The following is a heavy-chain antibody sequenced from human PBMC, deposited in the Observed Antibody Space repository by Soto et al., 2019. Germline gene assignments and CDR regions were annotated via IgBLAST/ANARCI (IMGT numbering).Heavy chain of an antibody. D-gene: IGHD3-3*01. V-gene: IGHV3-30*18. CDR1: GFTFSSYG. CDR3: AKELGLWSGYLDAFDI. Sequence: QVQLVESGGGVVQPGRSRRLSCAASGFTFSSYGMHWVRQAPGKGLEWVAVTSYDGSKKYYGDSVKGRFTISRDNSMKTLYLQMDSLSAEDTAVYYCAKELGLWSGYLDAFDIWGQGTMVTVSS. CDR2: TSYDGSKK. J-gene: IGHJ3*02.